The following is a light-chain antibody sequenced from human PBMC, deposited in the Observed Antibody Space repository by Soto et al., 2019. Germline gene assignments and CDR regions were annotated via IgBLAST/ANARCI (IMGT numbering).Light chain of an antibody. CDR3: QQFSSYPLT. CDR2: DAS. V-gene: IGKV3-20*01. CDR1: HSVSSSY. J-gene: IGKJ4*01. Sequence: EIVLTQSPGTLSLSPVEIATLSVMASHSVSSSYLAWYQQKPGQAPRLLIYDASNRATGIPARFSGSGPGTDFTLTISRLEHEDFAVYYCQQFSSYPLTFGGGTK.